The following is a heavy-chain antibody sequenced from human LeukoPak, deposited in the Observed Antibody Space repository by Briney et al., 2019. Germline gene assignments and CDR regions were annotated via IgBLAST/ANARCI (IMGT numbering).Heavy chain of an antibody. CDR3: TTEDIVLMVYASSAFDY. Sequence: PGGSLRLSCAASGFTFSNAWMSWVRQAPGKGLEWVGRIKSKTDGGTTDYAAPVKGRFTISRDDSKNTLYLQMNSLKTKDTAVYYCTTEDIVLMVYASSAFDYWGQGTLVTVSP. D-gene: IGHD2-8*01. CDR1: GFTFSNAW. J-gene: IGHJ4*02. CDR2: IKSKTDGGTT. V-gene: IGHV3-15*01.